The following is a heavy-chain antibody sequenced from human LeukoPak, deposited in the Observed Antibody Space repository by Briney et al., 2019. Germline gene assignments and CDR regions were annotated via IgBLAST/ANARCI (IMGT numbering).Heavy chain of an antibody. CDR1: GFIFSNYA. D-gene: IGHD2-15*01. V-gene: IGHV3-23*01. J-gene: IGHJ4*02. CDR3: AKGRGYCTGGSCYSDY. Sequence: GGSLRLSCPASGFIFSNYAMSWVRQAPGKGLEWVSTISGSDGSTYYADSVKGRFTISRDNSKNTLYLQMNSLRVEDTAIYYCAKGRGYCTGGSCYSDYWGQGTLVTVSS. CDR2: ISGSDGST.